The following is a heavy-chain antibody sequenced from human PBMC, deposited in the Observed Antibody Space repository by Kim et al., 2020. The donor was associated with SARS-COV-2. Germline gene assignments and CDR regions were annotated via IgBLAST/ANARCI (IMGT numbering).Heavy chain of an antibody. D-gene: IGHD6-19*01. V-gene: IGHV4-39*01. CDR2: IYNSGST. CDR3: ARQYSSLGKWFDP. J-gene: IGHJ5*02. Sequence: SDTLSLTCTVSGGSISSSSYYWGWIRQPPGKGLEWIGNIYNSGSTNSNPSLKSRVTISVDTSKNQFSLKLSSVTAADTAVYYCARQYSSLGKWFDPWGQGTLVTVSS. CDR1: GGSISSSSYY.